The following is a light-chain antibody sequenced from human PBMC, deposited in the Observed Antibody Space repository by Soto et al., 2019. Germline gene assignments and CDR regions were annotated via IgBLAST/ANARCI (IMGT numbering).Light chain of an antibody. J-gene: IGKJ1*01. V-gene: IGKV4-1*01. Sequence: DIVMTQSPDSLAVSLGERATINCKSSQSVLYSSKNKNYLAWYQQKPGQPPKLLIYCASTRESGVPDRFSGSGSGTDFTLTISSLQAEDVAVYYCQQYYSTPQTFGQGTKVDIK. CDR3: QQYYSTPQT. CDR2: CAS. CDR1: QSVLYSSKNKNY.